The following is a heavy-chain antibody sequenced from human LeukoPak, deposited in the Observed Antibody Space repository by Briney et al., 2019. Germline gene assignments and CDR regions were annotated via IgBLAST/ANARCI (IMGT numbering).Heavy chain of an antibody. D-gene: IGHD1-26*01. CDR2: INPSGGST. Sequence: ASVKVSCKASGYTFTSYYMHWVRQAPGQGLEWMGIINPSGGSTSYAQKVQGRVTMTRDTSTSTVYMELSRLRSEDTAVYYCAREWQLLHGFDYWGQGTLVTVSS. CDR3: AREWQLLHGFDY. V-gene: IGHV1-46*01. J-gene: IGHJ4*02. CDR1: GYTFTSYY.